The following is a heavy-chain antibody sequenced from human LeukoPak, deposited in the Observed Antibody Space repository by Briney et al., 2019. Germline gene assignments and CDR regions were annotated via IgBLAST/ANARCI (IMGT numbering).Heavy chain of an antibody. CDR1: GGSISSGGYY. J-gene: IGHJ6*03. CDR2: IYYSGST. V-gene: IGHV4-31*03. CDR3: ARVGSSWYVDYYYMDV. Sequence: SETLSLTCTVSGGSISSGGYYWSWIRQHPGKGLEWIGYIYYSGSTYYNPSLKSRVTISVDTSKNQFSLKLSSVTAADTAVYYCARVGSSWYVDYYYMDVWGKGTTVTVSS. D-gene: IGHD6-13*01.